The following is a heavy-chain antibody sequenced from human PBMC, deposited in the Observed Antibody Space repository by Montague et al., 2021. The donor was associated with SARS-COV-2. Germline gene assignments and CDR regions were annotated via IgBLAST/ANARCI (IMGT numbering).Heavy chain of an antibody. CDR1: GGSFSGYY. CDR2: INHSGSA. J-gene: IGHJ6*03. V-gene: IGHV4-34*01. D-gene: IGHD2-2*02. Sequence: SETLSLTCAVYGGSFSGYYWEWIRQPPGKGLEWIGEINHSGSAKYNPSLKRRVTISVDTSKNQFSLKLNSVTAADTAVYYCARLGEGVVPAPILGVGPYYSYFYMDVWGKGATVTVSS. CDR3: ARLGEGVVPAPILGVGPYYSYFYMDV.